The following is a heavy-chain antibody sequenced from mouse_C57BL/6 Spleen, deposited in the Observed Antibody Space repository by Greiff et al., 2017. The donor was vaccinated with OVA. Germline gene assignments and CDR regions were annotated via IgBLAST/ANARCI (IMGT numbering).Heavy chain of an antibody. CDR3: GRRDRRAFDY. J-gene: IGHJ2*02. CDR1: GYAFTSYL. V-gene: IGHV1-54*01. CDR2: INPGSGGT. Sequence: QVQLQQSGAELVKPGASVKVSCKASGYAFTSYLIDWVKQRPGQGLEWIGVINPGSGGTNYNEKFKGKATLTADKSSSTAYMQLSSLTSEDSAVYCCGRRDRRAFDYWGQGTSLTVSS. D-gene: IGHD3-1*01.